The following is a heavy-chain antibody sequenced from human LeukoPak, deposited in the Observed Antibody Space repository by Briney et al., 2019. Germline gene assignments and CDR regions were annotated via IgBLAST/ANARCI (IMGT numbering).Heavy chain of an antibody. J-gene: IGHJ5*02. D-gene: IGHD6-19*01. V-gene: IGHV1-18*01. CDR2: ISAYNGNT. Sequence: ASVKVSCKASGYTFTSYGISWVRQAPGQGLEWMGWISAYNGNTNYAQKLQGRVTMTTDTSTSTAYMELRSLRSDDTAVYYCARDPGSGWGGNWFDPWGQGTLVTVSS. CDR1: GYTFTSYG. CDR3: ARDPGSGWGGNWFDP.